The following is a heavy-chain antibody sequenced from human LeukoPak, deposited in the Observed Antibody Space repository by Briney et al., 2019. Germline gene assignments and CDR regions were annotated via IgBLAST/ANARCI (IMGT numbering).Heavy chain of an antibody. CDR1: GYTFTDYY. CDR2: INPNSGGT. V-gene: IGHV1-2*02. CDR3: ARENDVLRYFDWLAKHNWFDP. D-gene: IGHD3-9*01. Sequence: ASVKVSCKASGYTFTDYYMHWVRQAPGQGLEWMGWINPNSGGTNYAQKFQGRVTMTRDTSISTAYMELSRLRSDDTAVYYCARENDVLRYFDWLAKHNWFDPWGQGTLVTVSS. J-gene: IGHJ5*02.